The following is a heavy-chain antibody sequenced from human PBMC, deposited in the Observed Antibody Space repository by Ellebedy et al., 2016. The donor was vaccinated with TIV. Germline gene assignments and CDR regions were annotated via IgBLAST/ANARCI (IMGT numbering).Heavy chain of an antibody. CDR2: IIPLLGIA. CDR1: GGTFSSYA. J-gene: IGHJ3*01. V-gene: IGHV1-69*04. Sequence: AASVKVSCKASGGTFSSYAISWVRQAPGHGLEWMVRIIPLLGIANYAQNFQGRVTINADKSTSKAYMELSNLRYEDTAVYFCATDSSKSRLVMVASAQAFDVWGQGTLVTVSS. D-gene: IGHD2-21*01. CDR3: ATDSSKSRLVMVASAQAFDV.